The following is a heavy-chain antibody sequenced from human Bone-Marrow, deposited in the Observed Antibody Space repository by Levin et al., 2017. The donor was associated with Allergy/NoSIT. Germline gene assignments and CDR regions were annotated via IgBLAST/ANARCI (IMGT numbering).Heavy chain of an antibody. V-gene: IGHV1-8*01. Sequence: ASVKVSCKASGFTFTSYDLNWVRQAPGHGLEWMGWMNPDSGKTGYVQKFQGRLTMTRNTSISTAYMELSSLTSEDTAVYYCARTRARSGTPVAWGQGTLVTFSS. D-gene: IGHD6-13*01. CDR2: MNPDSGKT. J-gene: IGHJ5*02. CDR3: ARTRARSGTPVA. CDR1: GFTFTSYD.